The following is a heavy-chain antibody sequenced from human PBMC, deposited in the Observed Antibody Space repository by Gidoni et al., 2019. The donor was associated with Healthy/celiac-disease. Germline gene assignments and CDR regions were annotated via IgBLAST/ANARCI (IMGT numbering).Heavy chain of an antibody. Sequence: QVQLVESGGGVVQPGRSLRLSCAASGFTFSSYGMHWVRQAPGKGLEWVAVIWYDGSNKYYADSVKGRFTISRDNSKNTLYLQMNSLRAEDTAVYYCARESRASMSGPVRYWGQGTLVTVSS. CDR3: ARESRASMSGPVRY. V-gene: IGHV3-33*08. CDR2: IWYDGSNK. CDR1: GFTFSSYG. J-gene: IGHJ4*02. D-gene: IGHD3-3*01.